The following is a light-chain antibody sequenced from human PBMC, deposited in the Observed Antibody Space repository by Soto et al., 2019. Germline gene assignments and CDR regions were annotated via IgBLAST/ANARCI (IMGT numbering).Light chain of an antibody. CDR3: SSYTSDTTHVV. J-gene: IGLJ2*01. Sequence: QSALTQPASVSGSPGQSITISCTGSSSDVGLYNYVSWYQQHPGKAPKLMIYDVNDRPSGVSDRFSGSNSGNTASLTISGLQADDEADYFCSSYTSDTTHVVFGGGTKVTVL. CDR1: SSDVGLYNY. CDR2: DVN. V-gene: IGLV2-14*03.